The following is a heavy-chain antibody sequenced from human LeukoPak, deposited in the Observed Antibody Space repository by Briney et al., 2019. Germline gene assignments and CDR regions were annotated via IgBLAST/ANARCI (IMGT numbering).Heavy chain of an antibody. CDR3: VIGTGY. CDR2: ISSNGDNT. D-gene: IGHD4-17*01. CDR1: GFTFSTYV. J-gene: IGHJ4*02. Sequence: GGSLRLSCSVSGFTFSTYVMHWVRQAPGKGLEYVSAISSNGDNTYYADSVKGRFTISRDNSKNTLYLQMSSLRADDTAVYYCVIGTGYWGQGTLVTVSS. V-gene: IGHV3-64D*06.